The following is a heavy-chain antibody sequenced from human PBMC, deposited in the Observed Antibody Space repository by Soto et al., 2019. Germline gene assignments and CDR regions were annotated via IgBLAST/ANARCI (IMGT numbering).Heavy chain of an antibody. V-gene: IGHV3-23*01. CDR3: AKTLSPTRLLSFDPDGMDV. J-gene: IGHJ6*02. CDR2: ISGSGGST. CDR1: GFTFSSYA. Sequence: PGGSLRLSCAASGFTFSSYAMSWVRQAPGKGLEWVSAISGSGGSTYYADSVKGRFTISRDNSKNTLYLQMSSLRAEDTAVYYCAKTLSPTRLLSFDPDGMDVWGQGTTVTVSS. D-gene: IGHD3-9*01.